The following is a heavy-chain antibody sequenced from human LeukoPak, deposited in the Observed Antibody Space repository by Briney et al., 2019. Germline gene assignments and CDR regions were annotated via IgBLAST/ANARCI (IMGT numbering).Heavy chain of an antibody. V-gene: IGHV4-38-2*01. J-gene: IGHJ6*03. CDR2: IYHSGST. CDR3: ARRVYGDYVDYYYYYMDV. Sequence: PSETLSLTCAVSGYSISSGYYWGWIRQPPGKGLEWIGSIYHSGSTYYNPSLKSRVTISVDTSKNQFSLKLSSVTAADTAVYYCARRVYGDYVDYYYYYMDVWGKGTTVTVSS. D-gene: IGHD4-17*01. CDR1: GYSISSGYY.